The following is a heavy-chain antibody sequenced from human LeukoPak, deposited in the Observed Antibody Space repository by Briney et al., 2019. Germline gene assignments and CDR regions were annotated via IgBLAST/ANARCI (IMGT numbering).Heavy chain of an antibody. Sequence: SETLSLTCTVSGGSISSGGYYWSWIRQPPGKGLEWIGEINHSGSTNYNPSLKSRVTISVDTSKNQFSLKLSSVTAADTAVYYCARASYSSSWPFDYWGQGTLVTVSS. CDR3: ARASYSSSWPFDY. V-gene: IGHV4-39*07. CDR1: GGSISSGGYY. CDR2: INHSGST. J-gene: IGHJ4*02. D-gene: IGHD6-13*01.